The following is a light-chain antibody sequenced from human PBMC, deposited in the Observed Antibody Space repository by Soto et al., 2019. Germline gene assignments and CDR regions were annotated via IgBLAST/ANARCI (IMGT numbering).Light chain of an antibody. V-gene: IGLV2-14*01. CDR3: SSHTASTTRI. J-gene: IGLJ1*01. CDR1: SSDVGGYNH. Sequence: QSVLTQPASVSGSPGQSITISCTGTSSDVGGYNHVSWYQHHPGKAPKRIIYEVTKRPSGVSNRFSGSKSGDTASLTISGPQAEDEADYYCSSHTASTTRIFGTGTKLTVL. CDR2: EVT.